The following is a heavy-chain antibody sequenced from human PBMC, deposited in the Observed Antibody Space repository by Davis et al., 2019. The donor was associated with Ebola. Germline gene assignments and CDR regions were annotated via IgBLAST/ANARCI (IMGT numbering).Heavy chain of an antibody. V-gene: IGHV3-30*18. CDR2: ISYDGSNE. J-gene: IGHJ4*02. CDR3: AKGGYFDSLEIDS. CDR1: GFTFSNYW. D-gene: IGHD3-9*01. Sequence: GESLKISCAASGFTFSNYWMSWVRQAPGKGLEWVAVISYDGSNEHYADSVKGRFTISRDNSKNTLYLQMNSLRAEDTAVYYCAKGGYFDSLEIDSWGQGTLVTVSS.